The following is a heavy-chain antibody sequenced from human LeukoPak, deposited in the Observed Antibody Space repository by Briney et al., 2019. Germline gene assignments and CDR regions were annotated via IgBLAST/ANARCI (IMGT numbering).Heavy chain of an antibody. CDR1: GFTFSSYW. J-gene: IGHJ6*03. Sequence: GGSLRLSCAASGFTFSSYWMSWVRQAPGKGLEWVANIKQDGSEKYYVDSVKGRFTIYRDNAKNSLYLQLNSLRADDTAVYYCARFAAGGSYYYYMDVWGKGTTVTVSS. CDR3: ARFAAGGSYYYYMDV. V-gene: IGHV3-7*01. D-gene: IGHD6-25*01. CDR2: IKQDGSEK.